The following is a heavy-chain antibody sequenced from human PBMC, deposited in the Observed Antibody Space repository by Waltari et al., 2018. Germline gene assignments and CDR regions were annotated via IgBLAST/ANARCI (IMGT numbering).Heavy chain of an antibody. CDR3: VRDQWFAFDI. CDR2: IMTDGREE. Sequence: EVQLVESGGGLVQPGGSLRLSCAASGFTLSNYWMSGVGQAPGKGLEWVANIMTDGREEYYVDSVRGRFTISRDNAKNSLYLQMNSLRPEDTAVYYCVRDQWFAFDIWGQGTMVTVSS. J-gene: IGHJ3*02. CDR1: GFTLSNYW. V-gene: IGHV3-7*01. D-gene: IGHD3-22*01.